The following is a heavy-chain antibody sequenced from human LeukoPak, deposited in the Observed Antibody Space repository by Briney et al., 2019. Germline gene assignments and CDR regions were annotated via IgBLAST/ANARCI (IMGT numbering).Heavy chain of an antibody. J-gene: IGHJ4*02. CDR2: ISYDGSNK. D-gene: IGHD3-22*01. V-gene: IGHV3-30*18. Sequence: PGGSLRLSCAASGFTFNTYGMHWVRQAPGKGLEWVAVISYDGSNKYYADSVKGRFTISRDDSKNTLYLQMNSLRAEDTAVYYCAKETYSSGYKYFDYWGQGTLVTVSS. CDR3: AKETYSSGYKYFDY. CDR1: GFTFNTYG.